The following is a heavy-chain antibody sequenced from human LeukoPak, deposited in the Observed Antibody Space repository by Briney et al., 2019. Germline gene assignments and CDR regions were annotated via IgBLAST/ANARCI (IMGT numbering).Heavy chain of an antibody. J-gene: IGHJ4*02. Sequence: VASVKVSCKASGYTFTAYYMHWVRQAPGQGLEWMGWINPNTGATNYAQKFQGRVTMTRATSISTAYMELSRATSDDTAVYYCARDDSFQFDSWGQGTLVTVSS. CDR3: ARDDSFQFDS. V-gene: IGHV1-2*02. D-gene: IGHD5-18*01. CDR1: GYTFTAYY. CDR2: INPNTGAT.